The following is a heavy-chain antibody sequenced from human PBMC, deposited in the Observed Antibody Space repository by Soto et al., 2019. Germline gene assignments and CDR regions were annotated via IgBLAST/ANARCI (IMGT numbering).Heavy chain of an antibody. D-gene: IGHD3-10*01. V-gene: IGHV3-23*01. CDR2: ISGSGGST. CDR1: GFTFSSYA. CDR3: VKDQGLLWFGYYGMDV. J-gene: IGHJ6*02. Sequence: GGSLRLSCAASGFTFSSYAMSWVRQAPGKGLEWVSAISGSGGSTYYADSVKGRFTISRDNSKNTLYLQMNSLRAEDTAVYYCVKDQGLLWFGYYGMDVWGQGTTVTVSS.